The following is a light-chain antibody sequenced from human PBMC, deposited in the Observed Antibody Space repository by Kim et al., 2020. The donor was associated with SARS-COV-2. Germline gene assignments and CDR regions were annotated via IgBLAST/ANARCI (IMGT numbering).Light chain of an antibody. Sequence: SPGDRATVSCRASQSVSSSYLAWYQQRPGQAPRLLIFAASHRAADVPDRFSGSASGTDFTLTISRLEPEDFAMYYCQQYGNSPRTFGQGTKVDIK. J-gene: IGKJ1*01. CDR2: AAS. CDR1: QSVSSSY. V-gene: IGKV3-20*01. CDR3: QQYGNSPRT.